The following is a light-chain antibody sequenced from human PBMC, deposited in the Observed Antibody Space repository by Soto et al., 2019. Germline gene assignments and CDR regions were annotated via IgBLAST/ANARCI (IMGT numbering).Light chain of an antibody. CDR1: SSDVGANNY. CDR3: TSYVASDSSV. CDR2: EVT. J-gene: IGLJ1*01. V-gene: IGLV2-8*01. Sequence: QSALTQPPSASGSPGQSVTISCTGTSSDVGANNYVSWYQHHPGKAPKLVLYEVTERPSGVPDRFSGSKSGSTASLTVSGLQAEDEADYYCTSYVASDSSVFGTGTKLTVL.